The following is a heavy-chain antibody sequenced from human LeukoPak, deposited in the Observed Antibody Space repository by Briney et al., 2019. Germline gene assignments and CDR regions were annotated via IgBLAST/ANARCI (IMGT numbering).Heavy chain of an antibody. J-gene: IGHJ6*04. D-gene: IGHD2-2*01. CDR3: ARDQTFGFVVVTSVDV. CDR1: GFSFSSNS. V-gene: IGHV3-48*04. CDR2: ISGSSSTI. Sequence: GGSLRLSCAASGFSFSSNSMNWVRQAPGKGLEWVSYISGSSSTIYYADSVKGRFTISRDNAKNSLYLQMNSLRAEDTAVYYCARDQTFGFVVVTSVDVWGKGTTVTVSS.